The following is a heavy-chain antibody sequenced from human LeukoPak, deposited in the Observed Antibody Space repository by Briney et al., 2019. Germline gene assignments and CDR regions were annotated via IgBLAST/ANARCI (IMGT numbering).Heavy chain of an antibody. Sequence: GGSLRLSCSVSGFTLSIYWMSWVRQAPGKGLEWVANIKQDGSEEYYADSVKGRFTISGDNARNSLYLQMNSLRAEDTALYYCARWDSGNYYGIGNWGQGTLVTVSS. D-gene: IGHD1-26*01. CDR1: GFTLSIYW. CDR3: ARWDSGNYYGIGN. V-gene: IGHV3-7*01. J-gene: IGHJ4*02. CDR2: IKQDGSEE.